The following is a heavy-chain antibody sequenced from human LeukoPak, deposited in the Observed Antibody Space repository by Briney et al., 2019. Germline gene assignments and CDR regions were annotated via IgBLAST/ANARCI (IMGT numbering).Heavy chain of an antibody. CDR3: ARDHPATSLTTRAFDI. D-gene: IGHD4-17*01. V-gene: IGHV3-53*01. J-gene: IGHJ3*02. CDR2: IFSGGDI. CDR1: GFTVSRNY. Sequence: GGSLRLSCAASGFTVSRNYMSWVRQAPGKGLEWVSIIFSGGDIYYADSVKGRFTISRDNSKNTVYLQMNSLRAEDTAVYYCARDHPATSLTTRAFDIWGQGTMVTVSS.